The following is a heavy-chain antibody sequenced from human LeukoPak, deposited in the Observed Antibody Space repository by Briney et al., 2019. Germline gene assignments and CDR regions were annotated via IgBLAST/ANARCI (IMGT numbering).Heavy chain of an antibody. J-gene: IGHJ4*02. CDR1: GFTFSNAW. V-gene: IGHV3-15*01. D-gene: IGHD3-16*01. CDR2: IKSKTDGGTT. Sequence: GGSLRLSCAASGFTFSNAWMSWVRQAPGKGLEWVGRIKSKTDGGTTDYAAPVKGRFTISRDDSKNTLYLQMNSLKTEDTAVYYCTTDGTWGIAQYFDYWGQGTLVTVSS. CDR3: TTDGTWGIAQYFDY.